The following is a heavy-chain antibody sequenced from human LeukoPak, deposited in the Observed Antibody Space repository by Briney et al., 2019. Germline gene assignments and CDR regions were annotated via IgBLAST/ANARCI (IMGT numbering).Heavy chain of an antibody. D-gene: IGHD6-13*01. CDR3: TTNAAALDY. J-gene: IGHJ4*02. CDR1: GYTFTDHY. CDR2: INPSDNGV. V-gene: IGHV1-2*02. Sequence: ASVKVPCKASGYTFTDHYIHWVRQAPGQGLEWMGWINPSDNGVIYAQKFQGRVAMTRDTSISTAYVEVTRLTSDDTAVYFCTTNAAALDYWGQGTLVTVSS.